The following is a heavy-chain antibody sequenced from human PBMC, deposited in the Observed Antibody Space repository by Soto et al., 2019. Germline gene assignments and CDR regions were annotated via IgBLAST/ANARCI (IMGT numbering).Heavy chain of an antibody. Sequence: HPGGSLRLSCAASGFTFSSYDMRWVRQATGKGLEWVSAIGTAGDTYYPGSVKGRFTISRENAKNSLYLQMNSLRAEDTAVYYCARMGIRKSFDYWGQGTLVTVSS. J-gene: IGHJ4*02. V-gene: IGHV3-13*01. CDR3: ARMGIRKSFDY. CDR2: IGTAGDT. CDR1: GFTFSSYD. D-gene: IGHD6-13*01.